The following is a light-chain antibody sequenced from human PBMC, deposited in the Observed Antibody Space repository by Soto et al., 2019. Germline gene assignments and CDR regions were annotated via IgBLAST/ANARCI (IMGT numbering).Light chain of an antibody. CDR1: QRVSNY. J-gene: IGKJ1*01. CDR3: QQRANWPPT. V-gene: IGKV3-11*01. Sequence: EIVLTQSPATLSLSPGEIATLSFSASQRVSNYLAWYQEKPGQAPRLLIYDASNRATGIPARFSASGSGTDFTLTISSVEPEDFALYYCQQRANWPPTFGQGTKVDIK. CDR2: DAS.